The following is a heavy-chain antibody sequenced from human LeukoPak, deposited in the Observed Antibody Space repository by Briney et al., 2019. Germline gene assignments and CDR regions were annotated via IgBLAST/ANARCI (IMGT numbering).Heavy chain of an antibody. J-gene: IGHJ4*02. CDR2: ISSDGAVI. V-gene: IGHV3-43*01. Sequence: GGSLRLSCTASGFRFDDYTMHWVRQAPGRGLEWVSYISSDGAVIAYVDSVKGRFTISRDNSKNSLYLQMNSLGLEDTGLYHCVKERNGDWSFDYWGQGTLVTVSP. CDR1: GFRFDDYT. CDR3: VKERNGDWSFDY. D-gene: IGHD3-9*01.